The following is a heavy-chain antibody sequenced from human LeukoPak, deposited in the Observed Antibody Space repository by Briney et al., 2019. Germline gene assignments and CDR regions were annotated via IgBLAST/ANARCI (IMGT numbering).Heavy chain of an antibody. CDR1: GGSISSGDHY. Sequence: PSETLSLTCTVSGGSISSGDHYWSWIRQPPGKGLEWIGYIYYSGSTYYNPSLKSRITISVDTSKNQFSPKLTSVTAADTAVYYCARVGFGVIIPPYAFDIWGQGTMVTVSS. CDR3: ARVGFGVIIPPYAFDI. J-gene: IGHJ3*02. CDR2: IYYSGST. V-gene: IGHV4-30-4*08. D-gene: IGHD3-3*01.